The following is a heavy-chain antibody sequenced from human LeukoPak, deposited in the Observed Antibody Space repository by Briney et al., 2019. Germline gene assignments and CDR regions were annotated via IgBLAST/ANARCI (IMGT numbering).Heavy chain of an antibody. Sequence: PGGSLRLSCAASGFFFRSFGMHWVRQSPGEGMEWLAVVGYDGDKRDYADSVKGRFTISRDNSRNTIDLQLSSLRAEDTAVYYCARDGSYMVRGVSTYYFDYWGQGALVTLSS. CDR3: ARDGSYMVRGVSTYYFDY. D-gene: IGHD3-10*01. CDR2: VGYDGDKR. CDR1: GFFFRSFG. J-gene: IGHJ4*02. V-gene: IGHV3-30*03.